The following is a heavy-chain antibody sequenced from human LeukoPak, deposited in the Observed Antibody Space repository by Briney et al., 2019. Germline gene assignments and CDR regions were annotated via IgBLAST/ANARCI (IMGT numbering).Heavy chain of an antibody. CDR1: GFTLSAHW. Sequence: GGSLRLSCAASGFTLSAHWMSWVRQAPGKGLEWVANIKEDGSEKYYVDSVKGRFTISRDIAKNSLYLQMNGLRAEDTAVYYCAIQKADLITMIRGIIAFWGQGTLVTVSS. J-gene: IGHJ1*01. CDR3: AIQKADLITMIRGIIAF. D-gene: IGHD3-10*01. CDR2: IKEDGSEK. V-gene: IGHV3-7*01.